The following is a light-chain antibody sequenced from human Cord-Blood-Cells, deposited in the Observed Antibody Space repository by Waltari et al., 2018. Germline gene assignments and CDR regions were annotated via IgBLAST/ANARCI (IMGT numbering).Light chain of an antibody. J-gene: IGLJ3*02. V-gene: IGLV1-40*01. CDR2: GNS. Sequence: QSVRTQPPSVSGAPGQRVTTSCTGSSSNIGAGYDVHWYQQLPGTAPQPLIYGNSNRPSGVPDRFSGSKSGTSASLAITGLQAEDEADYYCQSYDSSLSGWVFGGGTKLTVL. CDR3: QSYDSSLSGWV. CDR1: SSNIGAGYD.